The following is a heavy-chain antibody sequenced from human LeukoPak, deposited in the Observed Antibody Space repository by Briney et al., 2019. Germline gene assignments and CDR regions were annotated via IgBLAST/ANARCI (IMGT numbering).Heavy chain of an antibody. Sequence: SETLSLTCTVSGGSISSSSYYWGWIRQPPGKGLEWIGSIYYSGSTNYNPSLKSRVTISVDTSKNQFSLKLSSVTAADTAVYYCARDLRTDYYDSSGYYYPFDYWGQGTLVTVSS. D-gene: IGHD3-22*01. V-gene: IGHV4-39*07. J-gene: IGHJ4*02. CDR1: GGSISSSSYY. CDR2: IYYSGST. CDR3: ARDLRTDYYDSSGYYYPFDY.